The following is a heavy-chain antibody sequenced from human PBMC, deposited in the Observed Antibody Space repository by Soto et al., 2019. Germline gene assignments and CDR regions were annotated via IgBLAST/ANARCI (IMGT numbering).Heavy chain of an antibody. V-gene: IGHV1-69*06. J-gene: IGHJ5*02. Sequence: SVKVSCNASVGTFSSYAISLVRQAPGQGLEWMGGIIPIFGTANYAQKFQGRVTITADKSTSTAYMELSSLRSEDTAVYYCAREPKQLGPPCWFDPWGQGTLVTVSS. D-gene: IGHD6-6*01. CDR2: IIPIFGTA. CDR3: AREPKQLGPPCWFDP. CDR1: VGTFSSYA.